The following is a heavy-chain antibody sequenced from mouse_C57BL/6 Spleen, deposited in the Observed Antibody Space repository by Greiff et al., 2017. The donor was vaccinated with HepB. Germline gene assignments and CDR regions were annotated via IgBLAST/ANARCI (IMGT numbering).Heavy chain of an antibody. CDR2: SRNKANDYTT. V-gene: IGHV7-1*01. J-gene: IGHJ1*03. Sequence: EVKVVESGGGLVQSGRSLRLSCATSGFTFSDFYMEWVRQAPGKGLEWIAASRNKANDYTTEYSASVKGRFIDSRDTSQSILYLQMNALRAEDTAIYYCARDAGYGWYFDVWGTGTTVTVSS. CDR3: ARDAGYGWYFDV. D-gene: IGHD3-1*01. CDR1: GFTFSDFY.